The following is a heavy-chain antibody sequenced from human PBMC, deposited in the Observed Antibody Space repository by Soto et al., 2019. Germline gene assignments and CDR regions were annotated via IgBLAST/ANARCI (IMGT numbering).Heavy chain of an antibody. Sequence: GALRLSCAASGFTFSSYGMHWVRQAPGKGLEWVAVISYDGSNKYYADSVKGRFTISRDNSKNTLYLQMNSLRAEDTAVYYCAKDYASIGYSSGWYHLFDYWGQGTLVTVSS. CDR2: ISYDGSNK. CDR3: AKDYASIGYSSGWYHLFDY. J-gene: IGHJ4*02. D-gene: IGHD6-19*01. CDR1: GFTFSSYG. V-gene: IGHV3-30*18.